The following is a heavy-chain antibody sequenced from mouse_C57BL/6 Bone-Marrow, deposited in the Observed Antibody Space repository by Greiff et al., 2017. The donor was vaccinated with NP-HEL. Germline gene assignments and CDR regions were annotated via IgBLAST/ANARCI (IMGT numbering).Heavy chain of an antibody. CDR1: GYTFTSYW. CDR3: TRGSNSFDY. V-gene: IGHV1-59*01. Sequence: VQLQQPGAELVRPGTSVKLSCKASGYTFTSYWMHWVKQRPGQGLEWIGVIDPSDSYTNYNQKFKGKATLTVDTSASTAYMELSSLTNEDSAVYYCTRGSNSFDYWGQGTTLTVSS. CDR2: IDPSDSYT. J-gene: IGHJ2*01.